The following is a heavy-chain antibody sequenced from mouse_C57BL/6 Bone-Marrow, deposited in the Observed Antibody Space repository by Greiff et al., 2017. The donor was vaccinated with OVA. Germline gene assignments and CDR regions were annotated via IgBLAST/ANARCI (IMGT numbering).Heavy chain of an antibody. CDR3: ARPYGSYVAFFDY. Sequence: EVKVVESGGDLVKPGGSLKLSCAASGFTFSSYGMSWVRQTPDKRLEWVATISSGGSYTYYQESVKGRFTISRDNAKNTLYLQMSSLKSEDTAMYYGARPYGSYVAFFDYWGQGTTLTVSS. D-gene: IGHD2-1*01. CDR2: ISSGGSYT. V-gene: IGHV5-6*01. J-gene: IGHJ2*01. CDR1: GFTFSSYG.